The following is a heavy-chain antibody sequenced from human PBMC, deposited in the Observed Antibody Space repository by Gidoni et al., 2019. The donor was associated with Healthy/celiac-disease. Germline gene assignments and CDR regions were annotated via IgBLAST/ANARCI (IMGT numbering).Heavy chain of an antibody. CDR2: IKSKTDGGTT. D-gene: IGHD4-17*01. J-gene: IGHJ4*02. CDR3: TTDPGTTVTKIFDY. CDR1: GFTFSNAW. Sequence: EVQLVESGGGLVKPGGSLRLSCAASGFTFSNAWMSWVRQAPGKGLEWVGRIKSKTDGGTTDYAAPVKGRFTISRDDSKNTLYLQMNSLKTEDTAVYYCTTDPGTTVTKIFDYWGQGTLVTVSS. V-gene: IGHV3-15*01.